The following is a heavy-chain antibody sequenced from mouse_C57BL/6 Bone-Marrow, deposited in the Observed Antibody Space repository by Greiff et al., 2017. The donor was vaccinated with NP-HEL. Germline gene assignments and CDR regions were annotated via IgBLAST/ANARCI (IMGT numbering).Heavy chain of an antibody. CDR1: GFSLTSYG. V-gene: IGHV2-5*01. Sequence: QVQLKESGPGLVQPSQSLSITCTVSGFSLTSYGVHWVRQSPGKGLEWLGVIWRGGSTDYNAAFMSRLSITKDNSKSQVFFKMNRLQADDTAIYYCAKKDYSNLLYFDVWGTGTTVTVSS. CDR3: AKKDYSNLLYFDV. D-gene: IGHD2-5*01. J-gene: IGHJ1*03. CDR2: IWRGGST.